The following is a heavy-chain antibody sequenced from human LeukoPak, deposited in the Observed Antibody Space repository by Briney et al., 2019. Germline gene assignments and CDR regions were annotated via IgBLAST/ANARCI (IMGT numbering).Heavy chain of an antibody. CDR1: GYTFTGYY. CDR3: ASGGIAAAGHADYYYGMDV. J-gene: IGHJ6*02. V-gene: IGHV1-2*06. CDR2: INPNSGGT. Sequence: ASVKVSCKASGYTFTGYYMHWVRQAPGQGLEWMGRINPNSGGTSYAQKFQGRVTMTRDTSTSTVYMELSSLRSEDTAVYYCASGGIAAAGHADYYYGMDVWGQGTTVTVSS. D-gene: IGHD6-13*01.